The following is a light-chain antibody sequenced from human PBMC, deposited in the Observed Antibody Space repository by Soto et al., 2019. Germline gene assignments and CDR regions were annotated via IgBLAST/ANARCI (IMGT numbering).Light chain of an antibody. J-gene: IGKJ4*01. V-gene: IGKV3-15*01. CDR2: GAS. CDR3: QQYNDWPLT. CDR1: QSVSSSY. Sequence: LTQSPGTLSLSPGERATLSCRASQSVSSSYLAWYQQKPGQAPRLLMYGASTRATGIPARFSGSGSGTEFTLTISSLQSEDFAVYYCQQYNDWPLTFGGGTKVDI.